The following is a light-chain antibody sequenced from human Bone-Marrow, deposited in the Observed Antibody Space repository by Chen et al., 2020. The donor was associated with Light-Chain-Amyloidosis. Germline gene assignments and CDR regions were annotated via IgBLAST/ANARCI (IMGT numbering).Light chain of an antibody. CDR1: NSGSTS. V-gene: IGLV3-21*02. Sequence: SYVLTQPSSVSVAPGQTATIACGGNNSGSTSVHWYQQTPGQAPPLVVYVDSDRPSGIPERLSGSHSGNPATLTSSRVEAGDEADDYCQVWDISSDRPVFGGGTKLTVL. CDR3: QVWDISSDRPV. CDR2: VDS. J-gene: IGLJ3*02.